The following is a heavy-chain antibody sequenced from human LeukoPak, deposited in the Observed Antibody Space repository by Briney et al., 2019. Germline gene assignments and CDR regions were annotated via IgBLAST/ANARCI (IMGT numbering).Heavy chain of an antibody. J-gene: IGHJ4*02. Sequence: ASVKVSCKASGYTFTSYDINWVRQATGQGLEWMGWMNPYSGNTGYARKFQGRVTMTRSTSISTAYMELSSLRSEDTAVYYCARESAWELDSWGQGTLVTVSS. CDR3: ARESAWELDS. CDR2: MNPYSGNT. D-gene: IGHD1-1*01. V-gene: IGHV1-8*01. CDR1: GYTFTSYD.